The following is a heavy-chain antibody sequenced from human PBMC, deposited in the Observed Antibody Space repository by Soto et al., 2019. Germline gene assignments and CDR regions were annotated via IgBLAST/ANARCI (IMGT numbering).Heavy chain of an antibody. CDR1: GDTFTDYY. J-gene: IGHJ4*02. CDR2: VNPSGGHT. Sequence: QVQLMQSGAEVKKTGASVKVSCKASGDTFTDYYIHWVRQAPGQGLEWMGTVNPSGGHTTYAQHFLGRVTMTRDTSTSTLNMELTSLTSDSTAVYYCARGGHVVVVTAALDYWGQGTLVTVS. CDR3: ARGGHVVVVTAALDY. V-gene: IGHV1-46*01. D-gene: IGHD2-21*02.